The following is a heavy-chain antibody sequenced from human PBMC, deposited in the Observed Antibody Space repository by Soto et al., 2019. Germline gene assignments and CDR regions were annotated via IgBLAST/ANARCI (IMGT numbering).Heavy chain of an antibody. CDR3: ARESRYDFWSGPYYFDY. Sequence: VASVKVSCKASGGTFSSYAISWVRQAPGQGLEWMGGIIPIFGTANYAQKFQGRVTITADESTSTAYMELSSLRSEDTAVYYCARESRYDFWSGPYYFDYWGQGTLVTVSS. J-gene: IGHJ4*02. CDR1: GGTFSSYA. V-gene: IGHV1-69*13. D-gene: IGHD3-3*01. CDR2: IIPIFGTA.